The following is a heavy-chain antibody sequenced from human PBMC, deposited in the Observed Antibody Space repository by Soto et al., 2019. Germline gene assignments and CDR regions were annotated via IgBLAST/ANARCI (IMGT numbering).Heavy chain of an antibody. D-gene: IGHD2-2*01. Sequence: SGPTLVNPTQTLTLTCTFSGFSLSTSGVGVAWIRQPPGKALEWLALIYYNNDKRYSPSLKSRLTITKDTSENQVVLTVTNMDPVDTATYYCAHEHQWLESWGQGILVAVSS. J-gene: IGHJ5*01. CDR3: AHEHQWLES. V-gene: IGHV2-5*01. CDR1: GFSLSTSGVG. CDR2: IYYNNDK.